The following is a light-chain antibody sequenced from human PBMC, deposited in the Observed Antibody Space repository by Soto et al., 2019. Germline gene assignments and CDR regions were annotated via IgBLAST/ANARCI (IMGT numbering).Light chain of an antibody. CDR3: CSGSTTFYV. V-gene: IGLV2-23*02. Sequence: QSVLTRPASVSGSPGQSITISCTGTSSDIGSYDLVSWYQQHADKVPKLIIYEVRKRPSGVSNRFSGSKSGNTASLTISGLQAEDEADYYCCSGSTTFYVFGTETKVTVL. J-gene: IGLJ1*01. CDR1: SSDIGSYDL. CDR2: EVR.